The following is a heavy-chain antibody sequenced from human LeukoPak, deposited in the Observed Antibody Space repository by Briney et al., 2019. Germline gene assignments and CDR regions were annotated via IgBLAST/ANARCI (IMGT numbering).Heavy chain of an antibody. CDR1: GGSFSGYY. J-gene: IGHJ4*02. V-gene: IGHV4-34*01. CDR3: ARGGGGYFDY. CDR2: INHSGST. Sequence: SETLSLTCAVYGGSFSGYYWSWIRQPPGKGLEWIGEINHSGSTSYNPSLKSRVTISVDTSKNQFSLKLSSVTAADTAVYYCARGGGGYFDYWGQGTLVTVSS.